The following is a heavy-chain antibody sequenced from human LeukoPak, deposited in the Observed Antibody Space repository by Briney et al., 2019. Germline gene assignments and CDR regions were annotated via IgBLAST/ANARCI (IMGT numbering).Heavy chain of an antibody. Sequence: GESLKISCKASGYSFINYWIGWVRQMPGKGLEWMGIIYPGDSDTRYSPSFQGQVTFSADKSLSTAYLQWSSLKASDTAMYYCARQKDCNTSCYGDNWGQGTQVTVSS. V-gene: IGHV5-51*01. D-gene: IGHD2-2*01. CDR3: ARQKDCNTSCYGDN. CDR1: GYSFINYW. J-gene: IGHJ4*02. CDR2: IYPGDSDT.